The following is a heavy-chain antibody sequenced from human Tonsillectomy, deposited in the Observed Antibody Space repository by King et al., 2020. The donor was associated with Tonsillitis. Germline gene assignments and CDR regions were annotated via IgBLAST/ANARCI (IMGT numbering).Heavy chain of an antibody. CDR3: ARDRHGWTPYYLDD. Sequence: VQLVESGGGVVQPGRSLRLSCAASGFTFSSHTMHWVRQAPGKGLEWVALISYDGSNTYYADSVKGRFTISRDNSKNTLFLQMNSLRGEDTAVYYCARDRHGWTPYYLDDWGQGTLAT. J-gene: IGHJ4*02. CDR2: ISYDGSNT. V-gene: IGHV3-30*01. D-gene: IGHD6-19*01. CDR1: GFTFSSHT.